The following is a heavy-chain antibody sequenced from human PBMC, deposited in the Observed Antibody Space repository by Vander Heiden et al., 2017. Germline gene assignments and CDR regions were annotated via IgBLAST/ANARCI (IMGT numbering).Heavy chain of an antibody. CDR1: GFTLSSDA. CDR2: ISYDGSNK. Sequence: QVQLVASGGGVVQPGRSLRLSCAASGFTLSSDAMHWVRQAPGKGLEWVAVISYDGSNKYYADSVKGRFTISRDNSKNTLYLQMNSLRAEDTAVYYCARDRDILTGGGMDVWGQGTTVTVSS. CDR3: ARDRDILTGGGMDV. J-gene: IGHJ6*02. V-gene: IGHV3-30-3*01. D-gene: IGHD3-9*01.